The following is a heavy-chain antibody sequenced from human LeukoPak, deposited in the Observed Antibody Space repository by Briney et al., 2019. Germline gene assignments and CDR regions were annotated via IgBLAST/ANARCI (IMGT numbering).Heavy chain of an antibody. CDR3: ARAPDIVVVVANANLDY. CDR1: GFSFDDFG. Sequence: GGSLRLSCAASGFSFDDFGMSWVRQAPGKGLEWVSGRNGGSTGYADSVKGRFTTSRDNAKNSLYLQMNSLRAEDSALYYCARAPDIVVVVANANLDYWGQGTLVTVSS. D-gene: IGHD2-15*01. V-gene: IGHV3-20*04. CDR2: RNGGST. J-gene: IGHJ4*02.